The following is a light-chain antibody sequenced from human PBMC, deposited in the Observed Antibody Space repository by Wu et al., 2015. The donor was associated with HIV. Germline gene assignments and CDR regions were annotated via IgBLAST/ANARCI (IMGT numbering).Light chain of an antibody. Sequence: EIVLTQSPGTLSLSPGERATLSCRASQSVSSSYLAWYQQKPGQAPRLLIYDASNRATGIPARFSGSGSGTDFTLTISSLEPEDSAVYFCQQRGDWPGVTFGPGTKVEIK. CDR2: DAS. CDR1: QSVSSSY. J-gene: IGKJ3*01. V-gene: IGKV3D-20*02. CDR3: QQRGDWPGVT.